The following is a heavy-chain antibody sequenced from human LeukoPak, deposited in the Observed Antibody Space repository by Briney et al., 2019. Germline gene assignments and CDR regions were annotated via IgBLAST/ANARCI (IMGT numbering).Heavy chain of an antibody. D-gene: IGHD1-26*01. Sequence: PGGSLRLSCAASGFTFSTHWMHWVRQGPGRGLVWVSHINPDGSSTNYADSVKGRFTISRDNAKNTLYLQMNSLRAEDTAVYYCARDRGYSGSYYFDYWGQGTLVTVSS. CDR1: GFTFSTHW. CDR3: ARDRGYSGSYYFDY. CDR2: INPDGSST. J-gene: IGHJ4*02. V-gene: IGHV3-74*01.